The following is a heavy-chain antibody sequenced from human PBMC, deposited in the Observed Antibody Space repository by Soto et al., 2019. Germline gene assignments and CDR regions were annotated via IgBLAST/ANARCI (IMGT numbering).Heavy chain of an antibody. CDR1: GFTFSSYW. V-gene: IGHV3-74*01. CDR3: VRDPPGNGLDS. J-gene: IGHJ5*01. CDR2: ISRDGTIT. Sequence: PGGSLRLSCVASGFTFSSYWMHWVRQAPGKGLVWVSRISRDGTITTYADSVKGRFTVSRDNAKNTLYLQMSSLRADDTAFYYCVRDPPGNGLDSWGQGTLVTLSS.